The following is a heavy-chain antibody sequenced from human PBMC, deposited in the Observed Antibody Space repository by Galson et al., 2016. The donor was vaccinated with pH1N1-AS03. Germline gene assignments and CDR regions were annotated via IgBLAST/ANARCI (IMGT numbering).Heavy chain of an antibody. D-gene: IGHD3-10*01. CDR2: SGTAGDT. CDR3: ARGKEGYFYGMDV. V-gene: IGHV3-13*01. CDR1: GFTFSSHD. Sequence: SLRLSCAGAGFTFSSHDMYWVRHPPGKGLEWVSASGTAGDTYYAGSVKGRFTISRENAKNSLYLQMNSLRAGDPAVYYCARGKEGYFYGMDVWGQGTTVTVSS. J-gene: IGHJ6*02.